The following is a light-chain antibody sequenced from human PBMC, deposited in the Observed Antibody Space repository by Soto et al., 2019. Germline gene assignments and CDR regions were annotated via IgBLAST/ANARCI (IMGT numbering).Light chain of an antibody. CDR2: GAS. J-gene: IGKJ1*01. V-gene: IGKV3D-15*01. Sequence: EVVLTQCPATLSVYPGERATLSCRASESVTTNLAWYQQKPGQPPRLLIHGASTRATNIQARLSGSGSGTEFTLTIRRLEPEDFAVYYCQQRDNWPTFGRGTKVDIK. CDR1: ESVTTN. CDR3: QQRDNWPT.